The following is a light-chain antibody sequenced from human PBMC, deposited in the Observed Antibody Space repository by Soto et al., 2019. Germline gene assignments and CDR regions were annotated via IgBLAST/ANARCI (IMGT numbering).Light chain of an antibody. CDR1: QTVSSY. V-gene: IGKV3-11*01. CDR3: QHGLT. J-gene: IGKJ3*01. Sequence: EIVLTQSPAILSLSPGERATLSCRASQTVSSYLAWYQQKPGQAPRLLIYDASSRATGIPARFSGSESGTDFTLTISSLEAEDFAVYYCQHGLTFGPGTKVDIK. CDR2: DAS.